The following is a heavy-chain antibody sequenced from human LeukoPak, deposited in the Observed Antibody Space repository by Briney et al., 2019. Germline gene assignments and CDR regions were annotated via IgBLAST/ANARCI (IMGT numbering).Heavy chain of an antibody. CDR3: ARLGVTLRYYFDY. J-gene: IGHJ4*02. D-gene: IGHD3-10*01. CDR2: IYPGDSGT. CDR1: GYSFTSYW. Sequence: GESLKISCKGSGYSFTSYWIGWVRQMPGKGLEWMGIIYPGDSGTRYSPSFQGQVTISADKSISTAYLQWSSLKASDTAMYYCARLGVTLRYYFDYWGQGTLVTVSS. V-gene: IGHV5-51*01.